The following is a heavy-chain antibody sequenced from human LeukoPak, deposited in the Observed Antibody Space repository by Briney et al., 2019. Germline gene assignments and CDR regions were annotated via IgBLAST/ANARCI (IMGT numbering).Heavy chain of an antibody. CDR3: ARDYSGVVVPAAIPGGAFDI. Sequence: SETLSLTCTVSGGSISSYYWSWIRQPPGKRLEWIGYIYYSGSTNSNPSLKSRVTISVDTSKNQFSLKLSSVTAADTAVYYCARDYSGVVVPAAIPGGAFDIWGQGTMVTVSS. J-gene: IGHJ3*02. V-gene: IGHV4-59*01. CDR1: GGSISSYY. D-gene: IGHD2-2*02. CDR2: IYYSGST.